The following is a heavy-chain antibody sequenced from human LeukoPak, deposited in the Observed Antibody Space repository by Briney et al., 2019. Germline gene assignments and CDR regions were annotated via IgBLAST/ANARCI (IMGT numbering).Heavy chain of an antibody. CDR3: DY. CDR2: INTNTGNP. CDR1: GYTFTSYA. Sequence: ASVKVSCKASGYTFTSYAMNWVRQAPGQGLEWMGWINTNTGNPTYAQGFTGRFVFSLDASVSTAYYCARGYTKDMTSVTHFDYWGQGTLVTVSS. V-gene: IGHV7-4-1*01. D-gene: IGHD4-17*01. J-gene: IGHJ4*02.